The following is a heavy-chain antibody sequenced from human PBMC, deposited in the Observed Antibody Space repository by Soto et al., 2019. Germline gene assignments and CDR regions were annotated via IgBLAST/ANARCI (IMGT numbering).Heavy chain of an antibody. CDR1: GYNFSTYW. CDR3: ARGFSGYTSSWPY. D-gene: IGHD6-13*01. CDR2: IYPGDSDT. V-gene: IGHV5-51*01. Sequence: PGESLKSSCQGSGYNFSTYWIAWVRPKPGEGLEWMGIIYPGDSDTRYSPSFQGQVTISVDKSISTAYLQWSSLKASDTAMYYCARGFSGYTSSWPYWGQGTLVTVSS. J-gene: IGHJ4*02.